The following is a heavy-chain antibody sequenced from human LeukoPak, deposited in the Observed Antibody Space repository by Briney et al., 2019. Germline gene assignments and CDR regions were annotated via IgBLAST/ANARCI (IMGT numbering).Heavy chain of an antibody. Sequence: SETLSLTCTVSGGSISSSSYYWGWIRQPPGKGLEWIGSIYYSGSTYYNPSLKSRVTISVDTSKNQFSLKLSSVTAADTAVYYCASDSSSWYRVPEYFQHWGQGTLVTVSS. J-gene: IGHJ1*01. CDR2: IYYSGST. CDR3: ASDSSSWYRVPEYFQH. D-gene: IGHD6-13*01. CDR1: GGSISSSSYY. V-gene: IGHV4-39*07.